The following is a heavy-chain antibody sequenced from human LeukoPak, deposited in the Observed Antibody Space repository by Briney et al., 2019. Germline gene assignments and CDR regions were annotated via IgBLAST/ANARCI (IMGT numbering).Heavy chain of an antibody. V-gene: IGHV1-18*01. CDR1: GYTFTSYG. CDR3: ARVVPAATLQSRLNWFDP. J-gene: IGHJ5*02. Sequence: ASVKVSCKASGYTFTSYGISWVRQAPGQGLEWMGWIGAYNGNTNYAQKLQGRVTMTTDTSTSTAYMELRSLRSDDTAVYYCARVVPAATLQSRLNWFDPWGQGTLVTVSS. D-gene: IGHD2-2*01. CDR2: IGAYNGNT.